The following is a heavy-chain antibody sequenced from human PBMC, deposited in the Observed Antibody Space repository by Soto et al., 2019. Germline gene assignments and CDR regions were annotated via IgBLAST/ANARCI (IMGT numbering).Heavy chain of an antibody. J-gene: IGHJ5*02. CDR3: ARGGSSPLNWFDP. CDR1: GGSISSSNW. D-gene: IGHD6-13*01. Sequence: SETLSLTCAVSGGSISSSNWWSWVRQPPGKGLEWIGEIYHSGSTNYNPSLKSRVTISVDKPKNQFSLKLSSVTAADTAVYYCARGGSSPLNWFDPWGQGTLVTVSS. CDR2: IYHSGST. V-gene: IGHV4-4*02.